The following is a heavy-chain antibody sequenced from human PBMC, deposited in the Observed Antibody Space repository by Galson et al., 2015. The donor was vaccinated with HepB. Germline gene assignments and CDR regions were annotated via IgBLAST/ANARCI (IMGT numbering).Heavy chain of an antibody. D-gene: IGHD6-13*01. CDR3: TRPGYGSSWFLDYSHGMDI. CDR2: IRNRANNYAT. CDR1: GFTFSGSG. Sequence: SLRLSCAASGFTFSGSGIHWVRLASGKGLEWVGRIRNRANNYATAYAASVRGRFTVSRDDSKNTAYLLMNSLKTEDTAVYYCTRPGYGSSWFLDYSHGMDIWGQGTTVIVS. J-gene: IGHJ6*02. V-gene: IGHV3-73*01.